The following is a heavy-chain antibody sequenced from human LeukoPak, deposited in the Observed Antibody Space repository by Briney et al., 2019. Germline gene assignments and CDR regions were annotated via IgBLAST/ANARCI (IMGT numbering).Heavy chain of an antibody. CDR1: GGTFSSYA. Sequence: GSSVKVSCKASGGTFSSYAISWVRQAPGQGLEWMGGIIPIFGTANYAQKFQGRVTITADESTSTAYMELSSLRSEDTAVYYCARGEEMATVNYYYYYGMDVWGQGTTVTVSS. CDR3: ARGEEMATVNYYYYYGMDV. CDR2: IIPIFGTA. D-gene: IGHD5-24*01. J-gene: IGHJ6*02. V-gene: IGHV1-69*01.